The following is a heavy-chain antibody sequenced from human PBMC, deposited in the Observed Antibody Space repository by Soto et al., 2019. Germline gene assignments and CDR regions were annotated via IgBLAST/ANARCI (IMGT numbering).Heavy chain of an antibody. D-gene: IGHD6-6*01. CDR3: ARGLSSPSAAGV. CDR1: GGSVSSGGNY. V-gene: IGHV4-39*01. CDR2: VHDTGTT. J-gene: IGHJ4*02. Sequence: ASETLSLTCAVSGGSVSSGGNYWGWIRQSPGKGLEWIGSVHDTGTTHYNPSLTSRVTISVDTSKNQFSLNVNSVTAADTAVYYCARGLSSPSAAGVWGQGTLVTVSS.